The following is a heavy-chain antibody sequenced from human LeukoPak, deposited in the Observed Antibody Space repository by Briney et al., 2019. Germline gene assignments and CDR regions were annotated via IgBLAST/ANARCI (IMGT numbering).Heavy chain of an antibody. Sequence: PGGSLRLSCAASGFSFSDYEMNWVRQAPGKGLEWLSHIDISGNTIHYADSVEGRFTISRDNAKNTLYLQMNSLRAGDTAVYYCARDWFHAIDYWGQGTLVTVSS. CDR1: GFSFSDYE. CDR3: ARDWFHAIDY. J-gene: IGHJ4*02. CDR2: IDISGNTI. V-gene: IGHV3-48*03. D-gene: IGHD2/OR15-2a*01.